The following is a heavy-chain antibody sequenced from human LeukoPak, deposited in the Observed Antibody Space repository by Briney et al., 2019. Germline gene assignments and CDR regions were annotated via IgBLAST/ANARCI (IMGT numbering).Heavy chain of an antibody. V-gene: IGHV4-30-2*01. CDR3: AKTTAYSGSYYWYFDL. Sequence: SETLSLTCTVSGGSISSGGYYWSWIRQPPGKGLEWIGYIYHSGSTYYNPSLKSRVTISVDRSKNQFSLKLSSVTAADTAVYYCAKTTAYSGSYYWYFDLWGRGTLVTVSS. CDR2: IYHSGST. D-gene: IGHD1-26*01. J-gene: IGHJ2*01. CDR1: GGSISSGGYY.